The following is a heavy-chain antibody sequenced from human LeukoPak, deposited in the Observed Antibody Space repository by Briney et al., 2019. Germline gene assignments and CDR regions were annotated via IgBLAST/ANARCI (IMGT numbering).Heavy chain of an antibody. V-gene: IGHV3-23*01. CDR2: LSGSGGST. J-gene: IGHJ4*02. Sequence: PGGSLRLSCAASGFTVSSKYMSWVRQAPGKGLEWVSTLSGSGGSTYYAGSVKGRFTISRDNSKSTLYLQMNSLRAEDTAVYYCAKDPTTVTTSPFDYWGQGTLVTVSS. CDR3: AKDPTTVTTSPFDY. CDR1: GFTVSSKY. D-gene: IGHD4-17*01.